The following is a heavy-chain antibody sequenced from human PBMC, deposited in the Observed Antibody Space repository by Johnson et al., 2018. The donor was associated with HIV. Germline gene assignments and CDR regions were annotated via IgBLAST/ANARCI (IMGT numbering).Heavy chain of an antibody. Sequence: VQLVESGGGLVKPGRSLRLSCAASGFSSRSYDMHWVRQRTGKGLEWVSGIGTAGDTYYPASVKGRFTISRVNAKNSLYLQMNSLRAGDTAVYYCVAATGANGLEIWGQGTKVTVSS. CDR1: GFSSRSYD. D-gene: IGHD1-26*01. V-gene: IGHV3-13*01. J-gene: IGHJ3*02. CDR2: IGTAGDT. CDR3: VAATGANGLEI.